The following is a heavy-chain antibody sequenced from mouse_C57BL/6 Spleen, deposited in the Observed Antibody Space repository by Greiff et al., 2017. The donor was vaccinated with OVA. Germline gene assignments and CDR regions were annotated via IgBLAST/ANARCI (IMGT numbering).Heavy chain of an antibody. D-gene: IGHD2-1*01. CDR3: ARREGNYEGWFAY. CDR1: GFTFSDYG. J-gene: IGHJ3*01. V-gene: IGHV5-17*01. CDR2: ISSGSSTI. Sequence: EVKLQESGGGLVKPGGSLKLSCAASGFTFSDYGMHWVRQAPEKGLEWVAYISSGSSTIYYADTVKGRFTISRDNAKNTLFLQMTSLRSEDTAMYYCARREGNYEGWFAYWGQGTLVTVSA.